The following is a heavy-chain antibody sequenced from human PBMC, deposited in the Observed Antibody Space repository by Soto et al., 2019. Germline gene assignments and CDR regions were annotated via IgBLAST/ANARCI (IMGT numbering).Heavy chain of an antibody. J-gene: IGHJ3*02. CDR3: ARVALGDYVWGSYRTLDAFDI. CDR1: GYTFTSYG. Sequence: QVQLVQSGAEVKKPGASVKVSCKASGYTFTSYGISWVRQAPGQGLEWMGWISAYNGNTNYAQKFQGRVTMTTDTSTSTAYMELRRLRSDDTAVYYCARVALGDYVWGSYRTLDAFDIWGQGTMVTVSS. V-gene: IGHV1-18*01. D-gene: IGHD3-16*02. CDR2: ISAYNGNT.